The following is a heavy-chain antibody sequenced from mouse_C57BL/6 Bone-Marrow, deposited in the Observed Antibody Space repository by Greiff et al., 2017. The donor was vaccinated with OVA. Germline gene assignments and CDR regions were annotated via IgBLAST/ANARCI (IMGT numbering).Heavy chain of an antibody. CDR1: GYAFSSSW. J-gene: IGHJ3*01. CDR2: IYPGDGDT. Sequence: QVQLQQSGPELVKPGASVKISCKASGYAFSSSWMNWVKQRPGKGLEWIGRIYPGDGDTNYNGKFKGKATLTADKSSSTAYMHLSSLTSEDSAVYFCATRGWFAYWGEGTLVTVSA. V-gene: IGHV1-82*01. CDR3: ATRGWFAY.